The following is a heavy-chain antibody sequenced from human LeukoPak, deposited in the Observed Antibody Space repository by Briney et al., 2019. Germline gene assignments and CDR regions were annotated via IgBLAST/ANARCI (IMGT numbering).Heavy chain of an antibody. CDR1: GGSINTYY. D-gene: IGHD6-13*01. CDR2: LSYSGST. V-gene: IGHV4-59*08. CDR3: ARRRAEGGSNGHYNWFDP. J-gene: IGHJ5*02. Sequence: SETLSLTCTVSGGSINTYYWSWIRQPPGKGLEWIGYLSYSGSTHYNPSLKSRVSMSVDASKNQFSLELTSVTAADTAVYYCARRRAEGGSNGHYNWFDPWGQGILVTVSS.